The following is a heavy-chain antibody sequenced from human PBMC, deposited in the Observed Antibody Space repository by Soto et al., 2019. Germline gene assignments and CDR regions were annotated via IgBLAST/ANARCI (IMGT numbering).Heavy chain of an antibody. V-gene: IGHV4-30-4*08. J-gene: IGHJ6*02. CDR2: IHHSGSI. D-gene: IGHD2-21*02. CDR3: ATEDDGGDSLDV. Sequence: QVQLQQSGPGLVKPSQTLSLTCTVSGDSISSDYYHWTWIRQSPGKGLEWIGYIHHSGSILYNPSLKSLITISVDTSKNQFSLHLTSVTAADTAVYFSATEDDGGDSLDVWGQGTTVTVSS. CDR1: GDSISSDYYH.